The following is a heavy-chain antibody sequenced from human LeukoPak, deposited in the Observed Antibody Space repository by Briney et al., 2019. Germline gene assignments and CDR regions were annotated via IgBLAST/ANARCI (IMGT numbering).Heavy chain of an antibody. D-gene: IGHD3-10*01. CDR2: IKGRAFGGTT. J-gene: IGHJ5*02. CDR3: TRRNRGGIRGVMFDP. V-gene: IGHV3-49*04. Sequence: GGSLRLSCTASGFPFGDYDMSWVRLPPGEGLEWVGLIKGRAFGGTTEYATSVKGTFIISRDDSKNIVYLQMNSLKTEDTAVYYCTRRNRGGIRGVMFDPWGQGTLVTVSS. CDR1: GFPFGDYD.